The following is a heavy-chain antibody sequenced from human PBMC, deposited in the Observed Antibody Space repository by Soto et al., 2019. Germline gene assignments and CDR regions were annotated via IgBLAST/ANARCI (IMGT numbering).Heavy chain of an antibody. CDR2: MNPNSGNT. CDR1: GYTFTSYD. CDR3: ARGALYYDFWNGYYGWFDP. J-gene: IGHJ5*02. Sequence: GASVKVSCKASGYTFTSYDINWVRQATGQGLEWMGWMNPNSGNTGYAQKFQGRVTMTRNTSISTAYMELSSLRSEDTAVYYCARGALYYDFWNGYYGWFDPWGQGTLEIVSS. D-gene: IGHD3-3*01. V-gene: IGHV1-8*01.